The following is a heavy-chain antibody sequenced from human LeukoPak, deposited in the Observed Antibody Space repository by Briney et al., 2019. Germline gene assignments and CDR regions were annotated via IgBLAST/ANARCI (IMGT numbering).Heavy chain of an antibody. D-gene: IGHD6-6*01. CDR3: ARVVVSSSSDYFDY. J-gene: IGHJ4*02. Sequence: GGSLRLSCSASGFTFSDCAMHWVRQAPGKGLEWVAVTSYDESNKYYADSVKGRFTISRDNSKKTLYLQMNSLRDEDTAIYYCARVVVSSSSDYFDYWGQGTLVIVSS. CDR1: GFTFSDCA. V-gene: IGHV3-30*04. CDR2: TSYDESNK.